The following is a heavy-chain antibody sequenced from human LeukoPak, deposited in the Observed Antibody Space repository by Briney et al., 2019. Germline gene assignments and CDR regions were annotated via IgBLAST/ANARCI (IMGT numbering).Heavy chain of an antibody. J-gene: IGHJ4*02. CDR3: ARWYSSSWYGGASYFDY. Sequence: PGGSLRLSCVASVFTFSSYEMIWVRQAPGKGLECVSYIRSSGGTIYYADSVKGRFTISRDNAKNSLYLQMNSLRAEDTALYYCARWYSSSWYGGASYFDYWGQGTLVTVSS. CDR1: VFTFSSYE. CDR2: IRSSGGTI. D-gene: IGHD6-13*01. V-gene: IGHV3-48*03.